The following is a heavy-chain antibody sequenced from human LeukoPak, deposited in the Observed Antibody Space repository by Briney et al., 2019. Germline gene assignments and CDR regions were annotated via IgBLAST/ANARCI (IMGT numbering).Heavy chain of an antibody. CDR1: GGTFSSYA. CDR2: IIPIFGIA. J-gene: IGHJ5*02. D-gene: IGHD3-22*01. Sequence: GASVKVSCKASGGTFSSYAISWVRQAPGQGLEWMGRIIPIFGIANYAQKFQGRVTITADKSTSTAYMELSSLRSEDTAVYYCARDQDYDSSGPSWFDPWGQGTLVTVPS. V-gene: IGHV1-69*04. CDR3: ARDQDYDSSGPSWFDP.